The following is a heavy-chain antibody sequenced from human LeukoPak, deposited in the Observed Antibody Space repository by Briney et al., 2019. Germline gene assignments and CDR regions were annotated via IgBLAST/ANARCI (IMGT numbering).Heavy chain of an antibody. CDR2: IYYSGST. D-gene: IGHD3-10*01. CDR3: AREADYGSGSPDTFDY. V-gene: IGHV4-59*01. J-gene: IGHJ4*02. CDR1: GGSIGSYY. Sequence: SETLSLTCTVSGGSIGSYYWSWIRQPPGKGLEWIGYIYYSGSTNYNPSLKSRVTISVDTSKNQFSLKLSSVTAADTAVYYCAREADYGSGSPDTFDYWGQGTLVTVSS.